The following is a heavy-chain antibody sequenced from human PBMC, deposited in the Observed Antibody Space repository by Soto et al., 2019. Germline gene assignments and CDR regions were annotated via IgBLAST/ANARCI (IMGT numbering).Heavy chain of an antibody. V-gene: IGHV1-46*01. D-gene: IGHD2-21*02. Sequence: ASVKVSFKASGYTFTRYYMHWVRQAPGQGREWMGIINPGGGSTSYAQKFQGRVTMTRDTSTSKVDMEASSLRSGEGPGYYCARVFKWSTEVTPAPLDYWGQGTLVTVSS. CDR1: GYTFTRYY. J-gene: IGHJ4*02. CDR2: INPGGGST. CDR3: ARVFKWSTEVTPAPLDY.